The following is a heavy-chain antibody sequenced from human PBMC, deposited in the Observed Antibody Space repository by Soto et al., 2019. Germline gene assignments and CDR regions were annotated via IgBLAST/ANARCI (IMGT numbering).Heavy chain of an antibody. CDR1: GFIFSNYP. D-gene: IGHD2-15*01. CDR2: ISGDGSRT. J-gene: IGHJ4*02. CDR3: AKDWAGYCSGGSCFGAFDY. V-gene: IGHV3-23*01. Sequence: QLLESGGGSVQPGGSLRLSCVASGFIFSNYPMSWVRQAPGKGLEWISFISGDGSRTYFADSVKGRFTISRDNSKNTLYLQMNSLRAEDTAIYYCAKDWAGYCSGGSCFGAFDYWGQGTLVTVSS.